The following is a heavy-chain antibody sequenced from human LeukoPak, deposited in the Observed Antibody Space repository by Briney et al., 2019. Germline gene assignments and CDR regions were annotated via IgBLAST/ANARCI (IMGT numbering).Heavy chain of an antibody. Sequence: GGSLRLSCAASGFTFSSYSMNWVRQAPGKGLEWVSYISSSGSTIYYADSVKGRFTISRDNAKNSLYLQMNSLRAEDTAVYYCARSTMGDAFDIWGQGTMVTVSS. CDR3: ARSTMGDAFDI. CDR2: ISSSGSTI. CDR1: GFTFSSYS. J-gene: IGHJ3*02. D-gene: IGHD3-10*01. V-gene: IGHV3-48*04.